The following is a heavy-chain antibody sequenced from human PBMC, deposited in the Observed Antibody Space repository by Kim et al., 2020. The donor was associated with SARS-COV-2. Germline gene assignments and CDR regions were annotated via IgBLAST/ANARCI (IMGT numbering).Heavy chain of an antibody. Sequence: SETLSLTCTVSGYSISSGYYWGWIRQPPGKGLEWIGSIYHSGSTYYNPSLKSRVTISVDTSKNQFSLKLSSVTAADTAVYYCARTHSSGWFTHTDYWGQGTLVTVSS. CDR1: GYSISSGYY. J-gene: IGHJ4*01. CDR3: ARTHSSGWFTHTDY. CDR2: IYHSGST. V-gene: IGHV4-38-2*02. D-gene: IGHD6-19*01.